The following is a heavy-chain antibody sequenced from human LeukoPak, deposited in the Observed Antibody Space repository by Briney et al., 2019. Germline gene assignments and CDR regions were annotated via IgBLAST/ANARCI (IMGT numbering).Heavy chain of an antibody. CDR1: GGFISSYY. J-gene: IGHJ3*02. D-gene: IGHD3-22*01. V-gene: IGHV4-59*08. CDR3: AGSEYYYDNREDAFDI. CDR2: IYYSGST. Sequence: PSETLSLTCTVSGGFISSYYWSWIRQPPGKGLELIGFIYYSGSTNYNPSLKSRVTISIDTSKKQFSLKMSSVTAADTAVYYCAGSEYYYDNREDAFDIRGQGTMVTVSS.